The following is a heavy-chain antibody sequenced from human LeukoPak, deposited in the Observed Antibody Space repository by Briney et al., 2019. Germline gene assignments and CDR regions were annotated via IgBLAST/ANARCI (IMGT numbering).Heavy chain of an antibody. Sequence: PSETLSLTCTVSGGSISSSSYYWGWIRQPPGKGLEWIGSIYYSGSTYYNPSLKSRVTISVDTSKNQFSLKLSSVTAADTAVYYCARGNSVVVLGYWGQGTLVTVSS. V-gene: IGHV4-39*07. CDR3: ARGNSVVVLGY. J-gene: IGHJ4*02. D-gene: IGHD3-22*01. CDR2: IYYSGST. CDR1: GGSISSSSYY.